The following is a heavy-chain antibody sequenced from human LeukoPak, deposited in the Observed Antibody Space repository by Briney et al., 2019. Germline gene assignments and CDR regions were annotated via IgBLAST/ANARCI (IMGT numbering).Heavy chain of an antibody. CDR1: GFTFSSSV. CDR2: ISGFSGNT. J-gene: IGHJ4*02. CDR3: AKRPSYDSSRLYYFEY. V-gene: IGHV3-23*01. Sequence: PGGSLRLSCADSGFTFSSSVLSWVRQAPGKGLEWVSTISGFSGNTYYADSVKGRFTISRDNSKNTLYLQMNSLRAEDTAVYYCAKRPSYDSSRLYYFEYWGQGTLVTVSS. D-gene: IGHD3-22*01.